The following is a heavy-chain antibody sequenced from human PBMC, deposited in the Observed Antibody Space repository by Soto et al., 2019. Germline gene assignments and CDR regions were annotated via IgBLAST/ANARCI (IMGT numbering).Heavy chain of an antibody. V-gene: IGHV5-51*01. Sequence: GESLKISCKGSGYSFTSYWIGWVRQMPGKGLEWMGIIYPGDSDTRYSPSFQGQVTISADKSISTAYLQWSSLKASDTAMYYCARRSGGGYDPLSYYYYGMDVWGQGTTVTVS. CDR2: IYPGDSDT. CDR3: ARRSGGGYDPLSYYYYGMDV. D-gene: IGHD5-12*01. CDR1: GYSFTSYW. J-gene: IGHJ6*02.